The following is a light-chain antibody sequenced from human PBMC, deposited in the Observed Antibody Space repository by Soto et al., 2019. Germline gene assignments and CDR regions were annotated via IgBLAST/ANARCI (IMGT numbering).Light chain of an antibody. CDR1: TSDIGGYNY. Sequence: QFVLTQPASVSGSPGQSITISCTGTTSDIGGYNYVSWYQQYPGKAPKLIIYEVRNRPSGVSNRFSASKSGNTASLTISGLQAEDEAVYYCYSYTGSATVIFGGGTKLTVL. V-gene: IGLV2-14*01. CDR2: EVR. CDR3: YSYTGSATVI. J-gene: IGLJ2*01.